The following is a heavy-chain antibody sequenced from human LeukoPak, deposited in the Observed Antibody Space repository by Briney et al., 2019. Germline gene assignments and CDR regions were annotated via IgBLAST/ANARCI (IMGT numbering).Heavy chain of an antibody. D-gene: IGHD4-17*01. CDR2: IYSGGSK. V-gene: IGHV3-53*01. J-gene: IGHJ4*02. CDR3: ARDALMTTVSY. Sequence: GGSLRLSCAASGFTVSSNYMSWVRQAPGKGLEWASVIYSGGSKYYADSVKGRFTISRDNSKNTLYLQMNSLRAEDTAVYYCARDALMTTVSYWGQGTLVTVSS. CDR1: GFTVSSNY.